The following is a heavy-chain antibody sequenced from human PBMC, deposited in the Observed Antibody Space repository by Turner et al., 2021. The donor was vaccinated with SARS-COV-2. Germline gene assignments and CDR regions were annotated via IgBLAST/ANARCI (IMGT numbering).Heavy chain of an antibody. J-gene: IGHJ4*02. CDR2: IWYDGSNK. Sequence: QVQLVESGGGVVQPGRSLRLSCAASGFTFSTYGMHWVRQAPGKGREWVAVIWYDGSNKYNADSVKGRFTISRDNSKNTLYLQMNSLRAEDTAVYYCATGSGSYYFSPTYYFDYWGQGTLVTVSS. CDR1: GFTFSTYG. CDR3: ATGSGSYYFSPTYYFDY. V-gene: IGHV3-33*08. D-gene: IGHD1-26*01.